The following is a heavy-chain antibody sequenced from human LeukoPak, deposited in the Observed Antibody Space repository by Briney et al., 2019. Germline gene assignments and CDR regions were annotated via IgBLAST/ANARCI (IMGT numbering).Heavy chain of an antibody. CDR1: GDTVSSNSAA. Sequence: SQTLSLTCAISGDTVSSNSAAWNWIRQSPSRGLEWLGRTYYRSKWQSDYAASVKSRITISPDTSKNHFSLQLNSVTPEDTAVYYCARDREGNAHGDYYDYWGQGTLVTVSS. CDR3: ARDREGNAHGDYYDY. V-gene: IGHV6-1*01. D-gene: IGHD3-22*01. CDR2: TYYRSKWQS. J-gene: IGHJ4*02.